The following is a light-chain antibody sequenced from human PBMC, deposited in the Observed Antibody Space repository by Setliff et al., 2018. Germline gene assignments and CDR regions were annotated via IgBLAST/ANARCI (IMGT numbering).Light chain of an antibody. J-gene: IGLJ1*01. Sequence: QSVLTQPASVSGSPGQSITISCTGTSSDVGYYNYVSCYQQHPGKAPKLMIYEVSNRPSGVSNRFSGSKSGNTASLTISGLQAEDEADYYCSSYTSSSTRVFGSGTKVTVL. CDR1: SSDVGYYNY. CDR2: EVS. CDR3: SSYTSSSTRV. V-gene: IGLV2-14*01.